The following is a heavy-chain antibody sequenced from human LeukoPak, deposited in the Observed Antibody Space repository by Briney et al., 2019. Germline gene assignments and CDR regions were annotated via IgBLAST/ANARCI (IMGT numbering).Heavy chain of an antibody. CDR2: INWNGIRT. Sequence: GGSLRLSCAASGFRFDDYGMTWVRQAPGKGLEWVSGINWNGIRTTCADSVKGRFTTSRDNAKNSLYLQMDSLRAEDTAFYYCARAPLTRYWYESSFDHDTFYYYMDVWGKGTTVTVSS. CDR1: GFRFDDYG. CDR3: ARAPLTRYWYESSFDHDTFYYYMDV. J-gene: IGHJ6*03. D-gene: IGHD3-22*01. V-gene: IGHV3-20*04.